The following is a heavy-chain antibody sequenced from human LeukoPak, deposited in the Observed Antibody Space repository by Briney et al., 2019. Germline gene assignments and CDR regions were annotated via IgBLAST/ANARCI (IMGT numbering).Heavy chain of an antibody. CDR2: ISYDGSNK. CDR3: ARARCRLLDIVVVPAAHDAFDI. CDR1: GFTFSSYG. Sequence: GGSLRLSCAASGFTFSSYGMHWVRQAPGKGLEWVAVISYDGSNKYYADSVKGRFTISRDNSKNTLYLQMNSLRAEDTAMYYCARARCRLLDIVVVPAAHDAFDIWGQGTMVTVSS. J-gene: IGHJ3*02. D-gene: IGHD2-2*03. V-gene: IGHV3-30*19.